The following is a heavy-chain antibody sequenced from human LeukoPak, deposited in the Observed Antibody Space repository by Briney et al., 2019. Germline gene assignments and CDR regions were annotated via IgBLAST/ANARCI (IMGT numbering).Heavy chain of an antibody. D-gene: IGHD2-8*01. Sequence: SVKVSCKASGGTFSSYAISWVRQAPGQGLEWMGGIIPIFGTANYAQKFQGRVTITTDESTSTAYMELSSLRSEDTAVYYCARVRGNEVYAMFDAFDIWGQGTMVTVSS. CDR1: GGTFSSYA. V-gene: IGHV1-69*05. J-gene: IGHJ3*02. CDR3: ARVRGNEVYAMFDAFDI. CDR2: IIPIFGTA.